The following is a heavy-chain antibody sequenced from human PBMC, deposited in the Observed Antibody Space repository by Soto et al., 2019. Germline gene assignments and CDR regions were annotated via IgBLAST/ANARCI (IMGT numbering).Heavy chain of an antibody. CDR2: IYPGDSDT. D-gene: IGHD6-13*01. CDR3: ARHPIAAAGGTYYCMDF. V-gene: IGHV5-51*01. Sequence: GESLKISCKGSGYSFTSYWIGWVRQMPGKGLEWMGIIYPGDSDTRYSPSFQGQVTISADKSISTAYLQWSSLKASDTAMYYCARHPIAAAGGTYYCMDFWGEGPTITVS. J-gene: IGHJ6*02. CDR1: GYSFTSYW.